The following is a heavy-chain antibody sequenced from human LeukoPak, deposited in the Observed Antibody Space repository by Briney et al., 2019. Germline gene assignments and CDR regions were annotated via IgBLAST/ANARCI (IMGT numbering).Heavy chain of an antibody. CDR1: GFTFNSYS. J-gene: IGHJ4*02. D-gene: IGHD3/OR15-3a*01. CDR3: ARDFGL. CDR2: IKQDESGK. V-gene: IGHV3-7*01. Sequence: GGSLRLSCAASGFTFNSYSMNWVRQAPGKGLELVANIKQDESGKYYVDSANGRFTISRDNAKNSLYLQMNSLRPGDTAMYYCARDFGLRGQGTLVTVSS.